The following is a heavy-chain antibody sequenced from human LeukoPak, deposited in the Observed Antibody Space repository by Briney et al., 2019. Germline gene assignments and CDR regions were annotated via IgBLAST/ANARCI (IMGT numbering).Heavy chain of an antibody. CDR1: GFTFSSYS. J-gene: IGHJ4*02. CDR2: ISSSSSYI. CDR3: ARGPFRMATITSYFDY. D-gene: IGHD5-24*01. V-gene: IGHV3-21*01. Sequence: PGGPLRLSCAASGFTFSSYSMNWVRQAPGKGLEWVSSISSSSSYIYYADSVKGRFTISRDNAKNSLYLQMNSLRAEDTAVYYCARGPFRMATITSYFDYWGQGTLVTVSS.